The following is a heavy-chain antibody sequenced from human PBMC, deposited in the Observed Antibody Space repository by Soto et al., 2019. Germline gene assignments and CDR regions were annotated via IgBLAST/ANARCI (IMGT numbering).Heavy chain of an antibody. CDR1: GGTFSSYA. Sequence: VASVKVSCKASGGTFSSYAISWVRQAPGQGLEWMGGIIPIFGTANYAQKFQGRVTITADESTSTAYMELSSLRSEDTAVYYCARAEEMDIVVVPAAIGAGIAVAGETFNRKLYYYGMDVWGQGTTVTVSS. J-gene: IGHJ6*02. CDR3: ARAEEMDIVVVPAAIGAGIAVAGETFNRKLYYYGMDV. D-gene: IGHD2-2*02. CDR2: IIPIFGTA. V-gene: IGHV1-69*13.